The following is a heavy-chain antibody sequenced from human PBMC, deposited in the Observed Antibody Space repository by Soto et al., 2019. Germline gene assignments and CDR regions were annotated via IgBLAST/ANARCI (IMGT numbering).Heavy chain of an antibody. D-gene: IGHD2-15*01. CDR1: GDSVSSNSAA. CDR2: TYYRSKWYK. CDR3: ARTVGWLDP. Sequence: PSQTLSLTCAISGDSVSSNSAAWNWIRQSPSRGLEWLGRTYYRSKWYKEYAASVRSRITINPGTSKNQFSLQLNSVSPEDTAVYYCARTVGWLDPWGQGTLVTVSS. V-gene: IGHV6-1*01. J-gene: IGHJ5*02.